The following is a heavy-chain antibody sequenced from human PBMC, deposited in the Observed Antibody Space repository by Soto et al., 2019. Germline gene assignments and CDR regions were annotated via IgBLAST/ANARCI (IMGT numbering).Heavy chain of an antibody. CDR3: VNDHCGGDCYSGPYFDY. J-gene: IGHJ4*02. CDR2: IWFDGSNQ. Sequence: QVQLVESGGGVVQPGRSLRLSCAASGFSFTTYGLHWVRQAPGKGLEWVAVIWFDGSNQYYADSVKGRFTISRDNSKNILYLEMNSVRVEETAVYYCVNDHCGGDCYSGPYFDYWGQGTLVTVSS. D-gene: IGHD2-21*02. V-gene: IGHV3-33*06. CDR1: GFSFTTYG.